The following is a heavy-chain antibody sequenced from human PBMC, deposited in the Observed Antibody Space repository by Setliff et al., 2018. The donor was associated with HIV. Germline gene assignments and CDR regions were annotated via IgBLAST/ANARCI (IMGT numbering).Heavy chain of an antibody. CDR2: IYISGST. Sequence: LSLTCTVSGDSITSDSFWNWFRQYPGKGLEWIGYIYISGSTMYNPSLKTRVTMSLDTSKNQVSLKLTSATAADTAVYYCARRSIVGSTRGYYYYALDVWGQGTTVTVSS. V-gene: IGHV4-4*09. CDR3: ARRSIVGSTRGYYYYALDV. J-gene: IGHJ6*02. D-gene: IGHD1-26*01. CDR1: GDSITSDSF.